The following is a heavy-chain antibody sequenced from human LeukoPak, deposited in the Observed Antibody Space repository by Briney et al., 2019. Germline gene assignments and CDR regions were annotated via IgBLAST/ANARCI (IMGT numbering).Heavy chain of an antibody. CDR2: IWYDESNK. D-gene: IGHD3-22*01. J-gene: IGHJ6*03. CDR1: GFTFDSNG. V-gene: IGHV3-33*06. CDR3: AKAGDNSGYYPAFYYYMDV. Sequence: GGSLRLSCAASGFTFDSNGMHWVRQAPGKGLEGVALIWYDESNKYYADSVKGRFTISRDNSKNTLYLQMDSLRAEDTAVYYCAKAGDNSGYYPAFYYYMDVWGRGTTVTVSS.